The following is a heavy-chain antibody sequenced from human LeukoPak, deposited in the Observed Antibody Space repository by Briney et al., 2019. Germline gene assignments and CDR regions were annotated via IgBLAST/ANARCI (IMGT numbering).Heavy chain of an antibody. CDR2: IYYSGST. Sequence: SETLSLTCTVSGGSISSSSYYWGWIRQPPGKGLEWIGSIYYSGSTYYNPSLKSRVTISVDTSKNQFSLKLSSVAAADTAVYYCVRVATVITRAEYFQDWGQGTLVTVSS. J-gene: IGHJ1*01. CDR3: VRVATVITRAEYFQD. CDR1: GGSISSSSYY. D-gene: IGHD4-23*01. V-gene: IGHV4-39*07.